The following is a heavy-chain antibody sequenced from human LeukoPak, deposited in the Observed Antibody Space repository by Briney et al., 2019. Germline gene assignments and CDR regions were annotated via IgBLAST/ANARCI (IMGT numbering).Heavy chain of an antibody. CDR3: AREAERRIVN. CDR1: GFSISSGYY. CDR2: SHPSGTT. D-gene: IGHD1-1*01. J-gene: IGHJ4*02. V-gene: IGHV4-38-2*02. Sequence: PSEDLSLTCVVSGFSISSGYYWGWFRQPPGRGLEWIVNSHPSGTTFYNSSLKSRVAMSIDTSKNQFSLKLVSVTAADTAVYYCAREAERRIVNWGQGTLVTVSS.